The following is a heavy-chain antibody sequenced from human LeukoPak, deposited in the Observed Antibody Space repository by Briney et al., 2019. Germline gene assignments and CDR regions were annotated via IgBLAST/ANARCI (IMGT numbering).Heavy chain of an antibody. CDR1: GFTFSSYW. CDR2: IKQDGSEK. V-gene: IGHV3-7*01. CDR3: ARDSPYDFWSGYPFDY. Sequence: PGGSLRLSCAASGFTFSSYWMSWVRQAPGEGLEWVANIKQDGSEKYYVDSVKGRFTISRDNARNSLYLQMNSLRAEDTAVYYCARDSPYDFWSGYPFDYWGQGTLVTVSS. D-gene: IGHD3-3*01. J-gene: IGHJ4*02.